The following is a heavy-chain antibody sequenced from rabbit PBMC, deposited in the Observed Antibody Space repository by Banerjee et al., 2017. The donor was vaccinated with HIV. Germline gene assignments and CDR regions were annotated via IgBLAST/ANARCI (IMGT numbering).Heavy chain of an antibody. CDR1: GFSFSNKYV. CDR3: ARDLAGDDYTSFNL. J-gene: IGHJ4*01. CDR2: INSSSGNT. Sequence: QEQLEESGGDLVQPGGSLTLTCTASGFSFSNKYVMCWVRQAPGKGLEWIACINSSSGNTVYATWAKGRFTISKASSTTVTLQMTSLTAADTATYFCARDLAGDDYTSFNLWGPGTLVTVS. V-gene: IGHV1S45*01. D-gene: IGHD2-1*01.